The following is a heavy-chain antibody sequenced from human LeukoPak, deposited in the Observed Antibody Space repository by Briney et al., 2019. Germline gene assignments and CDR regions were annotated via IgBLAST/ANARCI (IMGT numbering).Heavy chain of an antibody. D-gene: IGHD3-22*01. V-gene: IGHV1-69*13. CDR2: IIPIFGTA. Sequence: SVKVSCKASGGTFSSYAISWVRQAPGQGLEWMGGIIPIFGTANYAQKFQGRVTITADESTSTAYMELSSLRSEDTAVYYCARCSPGDSSNFYAVLQYWGQGTQVTVST. J-gene: IGHJ4*02. CDR1: GGTFSSYA. CDR3: ARCSPGDSSNFYAVLQY.